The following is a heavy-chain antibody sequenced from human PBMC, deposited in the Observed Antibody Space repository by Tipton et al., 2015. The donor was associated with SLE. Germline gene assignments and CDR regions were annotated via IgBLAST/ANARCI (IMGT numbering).Heavy chain of an antibody. D-gene: IGHD3-3*01. CDR3: ARSRETYDLGGVFDY. CDR2: ISYSGST. CDR1: GGSISSYY. J-gene: IGHJ4*02. Sequence: LRLSCSVSGGSISSYYWSWIRQPPGKGLEWIGYISYSGSTNYDPSLKSRVTISGDTSKNQFSLKLNSVTAADTAVYYCARSRETYDLGGVFDYWGQGILVTVSS. V-gene: IGHV4-59*01.